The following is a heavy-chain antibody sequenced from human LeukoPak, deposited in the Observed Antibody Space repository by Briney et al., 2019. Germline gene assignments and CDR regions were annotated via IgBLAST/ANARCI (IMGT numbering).Heavy chain of an antibody. CDR1: GFTFSNYW. CDR3: ARVNGVLWFGEPTYFDY. V-gene: IGHV3-7*01. D-gene: IGHD3-10*01. J-gene: IGHJ4*02. Sequence: GGSLRLSCAASGFTFSNYWMSWVRQAPGKGLEWVANIKQDGSEKYYVDSVKGRFTISRDNAKNSLYLQMNSLRAEDTAVYYCARVNGVLWFGEPTYFDYWGQGTLVTVSS. CDR2: IKQDGSEK.